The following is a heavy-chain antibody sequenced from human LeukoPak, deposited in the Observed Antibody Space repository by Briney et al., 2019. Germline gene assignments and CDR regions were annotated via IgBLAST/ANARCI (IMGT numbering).Heavy chain of an antibody. D-gene: IGHD3-16*02. CDR3: ARRRGYDYVLGSYRYSMDY. CDR2: INHSGST. CDR1: GGSLSGYY. J-gene: IGHJ4*02. V-gene: IGHV4-34*01. Sequence: PSETLSLTCAVYGGSLSGYYWSWIRQPPGKGLEWIGEINHSGSTNYNPSLKSRVTISVDTSKNQFSLKLSSVTAADTAVYYCARRRGYDYVLGSYRYSMDYWGQGTLVTVSS.